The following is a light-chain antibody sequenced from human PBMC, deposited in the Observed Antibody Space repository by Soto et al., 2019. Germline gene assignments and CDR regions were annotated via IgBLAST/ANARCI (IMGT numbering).Light chain of an antibody. CDR3: QQRSNWPSRT. V-gene: IGKV3-11*01. CDR1: QSVSSY. J-gene: IGKJ1*01. CDR2: DAS. Sequence: EIVLTQSPATLSLSPGERATLSCRASQSVSSYLAWYQQKPGQAPRLLIYDASNRATGIPARFSGSGSGTDFTLTISSLEPEDFAVYYCQQRSNWPSRTFGQGTKVDIK.